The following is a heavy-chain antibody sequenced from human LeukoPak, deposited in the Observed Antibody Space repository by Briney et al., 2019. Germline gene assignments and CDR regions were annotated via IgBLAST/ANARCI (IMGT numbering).Heavy chain of an antibody. CDR1: GFTFSSYA. Sequence: GGSLRLSCAASGFTFSSYAMGWVRQAPGKGLEWVSAISGSGGSTYYADSVKGRFTISRDNSKNTLYLQMNSLRAEDTAVYYCAKDTTTGIAAAGTDYWGQGTLVTVSS. V-gene: IGHV3-23*01. CDR3: AKDTTTGIAAAGTDY. CDR2: ISGSGGST. J-gene: IGHJ4*02. D-gene: IGHD6-13*01.